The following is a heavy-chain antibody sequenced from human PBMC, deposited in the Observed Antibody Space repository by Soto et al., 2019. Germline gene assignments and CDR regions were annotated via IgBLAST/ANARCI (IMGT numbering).Heavy chain of an antibody. D-gene: IGHD2-2*01. CDR1: GGTFSSYT. V-gene: IGHV1-69*04. Sequence: SVKVSCKASGGTFSSYTISWVRQAPGQGLEWMGRIIPYLGIANYAQKFQGRVTITADKSTSTAYMELSSLRSEDTAVYYCARDRYCSSTSCYAYYYYYMDVWGKGTTVTVSS. CDR2: IIPYLGIA. CDR3: ARDRYCSSTSCYAYYYYYMDV. J-gene: IGHJ6*03.